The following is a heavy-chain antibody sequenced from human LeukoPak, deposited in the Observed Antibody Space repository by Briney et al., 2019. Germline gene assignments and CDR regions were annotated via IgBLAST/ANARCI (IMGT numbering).Heavy chain of an antibody. V-gene: IGHV3-23*01. J-gene: IGHJ4*02. CDR1: GFTFSSYA. Sequence: GGSLRLSCAASGFTFSSYAMSWVRQAPGKGLEWVSAISGSGGSTYYADSVKGRFTISRDISKNKLYLQMDSLRAEDTAVYHCARGDCSSTSCYLLDYWGQGTLVTVSS. D-gene: IGHD2-2*01. CDR3: ARGDCSSTSCYLLDY. CDR2: ISGSGGST.